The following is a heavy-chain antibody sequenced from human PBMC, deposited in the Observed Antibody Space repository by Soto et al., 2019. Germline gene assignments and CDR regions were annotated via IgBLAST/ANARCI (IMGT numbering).Heavy chain of an antibody. J-gene: IGHJ1*01. CDR3: ARDRSPSRLVVVAATGYFQH. CDR1: GYTFTSYG. CDR2: ISAYNGNT. D-gene: IGHD2-15*01. V-gene: IGHV1-18*01. Sequence: ASVKVSCKASGYTFTSYGISWVRQAPGQGLEWMGWISAYNGNTNYAQKLQGRVTMTTDTSTSTAYMELGSLRSDDTAVYYCARDRSPSRLVVVAATGYFQHWGQGTLVTVSS.